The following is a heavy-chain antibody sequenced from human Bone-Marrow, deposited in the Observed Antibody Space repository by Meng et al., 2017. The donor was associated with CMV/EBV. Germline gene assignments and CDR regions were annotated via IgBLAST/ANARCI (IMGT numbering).Heavy chain of an antibody. D-gene: IGHD4-23*01. CDR2: INPSGGST. J-gene: IGHJ6*01. CDR1: GYTFTSYY. Sequence: ASVKVSCKASGYTFTSYYMHWVRQAPGQGLEWMGIINPSGGSTSYAQKFQGRVTMTRDTSTSTVYMELSSLRSEDTAVYYCARDYVDYGGNGGMDVWGQGTTVNGSS. V-gene: IGHV1-46*01. CDR3: ARDYVDYGGNGGMDV.